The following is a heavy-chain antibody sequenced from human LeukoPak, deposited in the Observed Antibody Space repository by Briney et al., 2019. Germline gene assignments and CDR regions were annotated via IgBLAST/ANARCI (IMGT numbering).Heavy chain of an antibody. CDR2: IKSDGSYT. Sequence: GGSLRLSCAASGFIFSNYWMYWVRQAPGKGLVWVSRIKSDGSYTSYADSVKGRFTISRDNAKNTLYLQMNSLRAEDTAVYYCARAGCTNGVCYWSYFDYWGQGTLVTVSS. V-gene: IGHV3-74*01. CDR3: ARAGCTNGVCYWSYFDY. J-gene: IGHJ4*02. CDR1: GFIFSNYW. D-gene: IGHD2-8*01.